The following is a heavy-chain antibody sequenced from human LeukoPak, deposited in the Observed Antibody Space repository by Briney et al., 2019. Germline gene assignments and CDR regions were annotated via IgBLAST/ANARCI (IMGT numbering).Heavy chain of an antibody. V-gene: IGHV3-48*04. J-gene: IGHJ4*02. CDR3: ARDGSSGWHLVDY. CDR2: ISSSSSTI. D-gene: IGHD6-19*01. CDR1: GFTFSSYS. Sequence: PGGSLRLSCAASGFTFSSYSMNWVRQAPGKGLEWVSYISSSSSTIYYADSVKGRFTISRDNAKNSLYLQMNSLRAEDTAVYYCARDGSSGWHLVDYWGQGTLVTVSS.